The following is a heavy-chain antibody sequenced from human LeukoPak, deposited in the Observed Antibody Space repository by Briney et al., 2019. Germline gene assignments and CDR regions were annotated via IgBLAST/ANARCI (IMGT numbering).Heavy chain of an antibody. J-gene: IGHJ4*02. CDR2: VYSSGTT. CDR1: GGSISNYY. V-gene: IGHV4-59*01. CDR3: ARDLSMDY. Sequence: SETLSLTCTVSGGSISNYYWSWIRQPPGKGLEWIGYVYSSGTTNYNPSLKSRVTISVDRSKNQFSLKLSSVTAADTAVYYCARDLSMDYWGQGTLVTVS.